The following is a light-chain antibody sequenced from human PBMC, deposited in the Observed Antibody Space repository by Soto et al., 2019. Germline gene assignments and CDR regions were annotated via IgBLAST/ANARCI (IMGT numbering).Light chain of an antibody. CDR1: QGISSY. CDR3: QQLNSYPFT. J-gene: IGKJ3*01. V-gene: IGKV1-9*01. Sequence: IQLTQSPSSLSASVGDRVAITCRASQGISSYLAWYQQKPGQAPKLLIYAASTLELGVPSRFSGSGSGTDLPLTLSSLQPEDYATYYCQQLNSYPFTFGPGAKVDIK. CDR2: AAS.